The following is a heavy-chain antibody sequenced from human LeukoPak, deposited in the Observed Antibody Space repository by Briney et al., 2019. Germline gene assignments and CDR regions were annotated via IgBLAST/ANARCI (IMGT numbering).Heavy chain of an antibody. CDR1: GFTFSSYS. Sequence: GGSLRLSCAASGFTFSSYSMSWVRQAPGKGLEWVSAISGSGGSTYYADSVKGRFTISRDNSKNTLYLQMNSLRAEDTAVYYCAKGQLLRGEFDYWGQGTLVTVSS. CDR3: AKGQLLRGEFDY. V-gene: IGHV3-23*01. CDR2: ISGSGGST. D-gene: IGHD6-6*01. J-gene: IGHJ4*02.